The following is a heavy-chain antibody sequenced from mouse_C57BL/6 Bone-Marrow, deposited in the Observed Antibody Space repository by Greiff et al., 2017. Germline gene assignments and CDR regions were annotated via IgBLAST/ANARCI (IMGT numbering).Heavy chain of an antibody. D-gene: IGHD1-1*01. Sequence: VQLQQPGAELVKPGASVKLSCKASGYTFPSYWMHWVKQRPGQGLEWIGMLHPHSGSTNDNENFKSKATLTVDNSSSNAYMQLSSLTAEDSAVDDCARSRTVGAQFDDWGQGTTLTVSS. CDR3: ARSRTVGAQFDD. CDR2: LHPHSGST. V-gene: IGHV1-64*01. CDR1: GYTFPSYW. J-gene: IGHJ2*01.